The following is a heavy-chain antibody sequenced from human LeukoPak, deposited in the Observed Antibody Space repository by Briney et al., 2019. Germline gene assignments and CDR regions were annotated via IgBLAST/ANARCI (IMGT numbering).Heavy chain of an antibody. CDR1: GYSFTNHW. Sequence: GESLKISCKGSGYSFTNHWIGWVRQMPGKGLEWMGIIFPADSDTRYSPSFQGQVTISADKSISTAYLHWSSLRSSDTAMYYCARARGTYANDAFDIWGQGTMVTVSP. CDR3: ARARGTYANDAFDI. J-gene: IGHJ3*02. CDR2: IFPADSDT. V-gene: IGHV5-51*01. D-gene: IGHD1-26*01.